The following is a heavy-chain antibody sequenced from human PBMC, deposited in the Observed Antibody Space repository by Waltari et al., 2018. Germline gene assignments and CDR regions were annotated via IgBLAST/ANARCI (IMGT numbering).Heavy chain of an antibody. Sequence: QVQLVQSGAEVKKPGASVKVSCKASGYTFTSYAMHWVRQAPGQRLEWMGWINAGNGNTKYSQKFQGRVTITRDTSASTAYMELSSLRSEDTAVYYCARDDYIWGSYRSDNDAFDIWGQGTMVTASS. CDR2: INAGNGNT. V-gene: IGHV1-3*01. CDR1: GYTFTSYA. J-gene: IGHJ3*02. D-gene: IGHD3-16*02. CDR3: ARDDYIWGSYRSDNDAFDI.